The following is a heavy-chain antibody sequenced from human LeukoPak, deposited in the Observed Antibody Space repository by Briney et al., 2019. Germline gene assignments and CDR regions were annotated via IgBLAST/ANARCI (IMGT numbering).Heavy chain of an antibody. D-gene: IGHD5-24*01. V-gene: IGHV4-34*01. CDR2: IYHSGKT. CDR3: ARGNNSRFDY. Sequence: PSETLSLTCGVSGGTFSGYYWSWIRQPPGKGLEWIGEIYHSGKTNYNPTLKSRVTTSVDASKREFSLRLNSVTAADAAVYYCARGNNSRFDYWGQETLVTVSS. CDR1: GGTFSGYY. J-gene: IGHJ4*02.